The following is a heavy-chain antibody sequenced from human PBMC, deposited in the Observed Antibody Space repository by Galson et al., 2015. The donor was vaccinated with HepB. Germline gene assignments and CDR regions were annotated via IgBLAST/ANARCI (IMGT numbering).Heavy chain of an antibody. CDR2: IYPGDSDT. D-gene: IGHD2-15*01. V-gene: IGHV5-51*01. Sequence: QSGAEVKKPGESLKISCKGSGYSFTRNWIGWVRQMPGQGLEWMGIIYPGDSDTRYSPSFQGQVTISADKSISTAYLQWSSLEASDTAIYYCARHRVGYCSGGSCHDFDYWGQGTLVTVSS. CDR3: ARHRVGYCSGGSCHDFDY. J-gene: IGHJ4*02. CDR1: GYSFTRNW.